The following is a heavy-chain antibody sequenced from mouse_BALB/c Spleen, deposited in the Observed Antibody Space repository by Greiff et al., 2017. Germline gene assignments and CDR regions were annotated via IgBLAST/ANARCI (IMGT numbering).Heavy chain of an antibody. CDR3: ARSPLTVVAPYFDY. CDR1: GDSITSGY. Sequence: EVQLQESGPSLVKPSQTLSLTCSVTGDSITSGYWNWIRKFPGNKLEYMGYISYSGSTYYNPSLKSRISITRDTSKNQYYLQLNSVTTEDTATYYCARSPLTVVAPYFDYWGQGTTLTVSS. V-gene: IGHV3-8*02. D-gene: IGHD1-1*01. CDR2: ISYSGST. J-gene: IGHJ2*01.